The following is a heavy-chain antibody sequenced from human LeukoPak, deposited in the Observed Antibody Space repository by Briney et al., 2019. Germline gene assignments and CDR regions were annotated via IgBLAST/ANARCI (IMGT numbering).Heavy chain of an antibody. J-gene: IGHJ4*02. CDR2: IYYSGST. D-gene: IGHD1-26*01. CDR1: GGSISSYY. Sequence: SETLSLTCTVSGGSISSYYWSWIRQPPGKGLEWIGYIYYSGSTNYHPSLKSRVTISVDTSKNQFSLKLSSVTAADTAVYYCARHEGGSLITFDSWGQGPLVTVSS. CDR3: ARHEGGSLITFDS. V-gene: IGHV4-59*08.